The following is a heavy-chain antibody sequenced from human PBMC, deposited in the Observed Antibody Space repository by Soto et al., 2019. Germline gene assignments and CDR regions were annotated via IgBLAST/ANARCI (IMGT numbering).Heavy chain of an antibody. J-gene: IGHJ4*01. Sequence: GGSLRLSCAASGFTFSNAWINWVRQAPGKGLEWVGRIKSKTDGGTTDYAAPVKGRFAISRDDSNNMVYLQMNSLKIEDTAFYYCTTDSYSTIIIVRFDYWGHGTLVTVSS. CDR1: GFTFSNAW. CDR3: TTDSYSTIIIVRFDY. V-gene: IGHV3-15*07. CDR2: IKSKTDGGTT. D-gene: IGHD3-22*01.